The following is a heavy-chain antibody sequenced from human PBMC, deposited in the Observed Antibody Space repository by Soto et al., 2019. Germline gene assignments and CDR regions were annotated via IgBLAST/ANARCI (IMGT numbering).Heavy chain of an antibody. CDR3: ARDREQLVRDYYYYGMDV. D-gene: IGHD6-6*01. V-gene: IGHV1-46*01. CDR2: INPSGGST. Sequence: SVKVSCKASGYTFTSYYMHWVRQAPEQGLEWMGIINPSGGSTSYAQKFQGRVTMTRDTSTSTVYMELSSLRSEDTAVYYCARDREQLVRDYYYYGMDVWGQGTTVTVSS. J-gene: IGHJ6*02. CDR1: GYTFTSYY.